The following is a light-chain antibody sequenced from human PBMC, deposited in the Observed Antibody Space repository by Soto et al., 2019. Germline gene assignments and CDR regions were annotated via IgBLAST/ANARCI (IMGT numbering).Light chain of an antibody. Sequence: ESVLTQSPGTLSLSPGERATLSCRASQSVRTSLAWYQHKPGQAPRLVIYDASLRANGVPARFGGSGSGTDFTLTINSLEPEDFAVYYCQQRNVWPPITFGQGTRLEI. CDR1: QSVRTS. V-gene: IGKV3-11*01. J-gene: IGKJ5*01. CDR3: QQRNVWPPIT. CDR2: DAS.